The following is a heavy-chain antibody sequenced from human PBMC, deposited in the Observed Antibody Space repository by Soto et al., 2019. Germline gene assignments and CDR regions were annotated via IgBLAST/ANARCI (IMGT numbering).Heavy chain of an antibody. CDR1: GGTFSSYA. J-gene: IGHJ3*01. CDR3: AREYSRGYSGYGP. Sequence: GASVKVYCKASGGTFSSYAISWVRQAPGQGLEWMGGIIPIFGTANYAQKFQGRVTITADKSTSTAYMELSSLRSEDTAVYYCAREYSRGYSGYGPWGQGTMVTVSS. V-gene: IGHV1-69*06. D-gene: IGHD5-12*01. CDR2: IIPIFGTA.